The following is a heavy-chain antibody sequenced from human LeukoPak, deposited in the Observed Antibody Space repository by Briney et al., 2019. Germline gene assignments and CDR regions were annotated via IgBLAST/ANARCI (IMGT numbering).Heavy chain of an antibody. V-gene: IGHV3-33*01. Sequence: GGSLRLSCAASGFTFSSYGMHWVRQAPGKGLEWVAVIWYDGSNKYYADSVKGRFTISRDNSKNTLYLQTNSLRAEDTAVYYCARDRQDILTGYYKPDYYYYGMDVWGQGTTVTVSS. CDR1: GFTFSSYG. D-gene: IGHD3-9*01. CDR2: IWYDGSNK. CDR3: ARDRQDILTGYYKPDYYYYGMDV. J-gene: IGHJ6*02.